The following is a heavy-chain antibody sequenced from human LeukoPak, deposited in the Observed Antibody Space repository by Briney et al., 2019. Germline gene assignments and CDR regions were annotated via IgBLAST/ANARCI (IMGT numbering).Heavy chain of an antibody. CDR3: ARDRPDILLWFGEPPYNWFDP. J-gene: IGHJ5*02. CDR1: GYSISSGYY. V-gene: IGHV4-38-2*02. D-gene: IGHD3-10*01. Sequence: SETLSLTCTVSGYSISSGYYWGWIRQPPGKGLEWIGTIYHSGSTYYNPSLKSRVTISVDTSRNQLSLKLSSVTAADTAVYYCARDRPDILLWFGEPPYNWFDPWGQGTLVTVSS. CDR2: IYHSGST.